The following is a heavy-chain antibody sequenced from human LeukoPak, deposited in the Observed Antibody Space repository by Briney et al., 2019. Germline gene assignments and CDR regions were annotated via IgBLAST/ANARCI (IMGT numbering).Heavy chain of an antibody. CDR2: ISSGCSTK. Sequence: GGSLRLSCAASGFTFRSYEMNWVRQAPGKGLEWVSYISSGCSTKYYADSVKGRFTISRDNAKNSLYLQMNSLRAEDTAVYYCARDRWFDPWGQGTLVTVSS. V-gene: IGHV3-48*03. CDR3: ARDRWFDP. J-gene: IGHJ5*02. CDR1: GFTFRSYE.